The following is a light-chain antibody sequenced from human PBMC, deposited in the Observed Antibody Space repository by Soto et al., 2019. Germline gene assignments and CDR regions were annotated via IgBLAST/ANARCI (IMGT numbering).Light chain of an antibody. J-gene: IGLJ1*01. CDR1: SIGSKS. CDR2: DDS. V-gene: IGLV3-21*02. Sequence: SYELTQPPSVSVAPVQTARITCEGDSIGSKSVHWYQQRPGQAPVLVVYDDSGRPSGIPERFSGSNSGNTASLTLSRVEAGDEADYYCQVWIGTSDHPGVFGPGTKV. CDR3: QVWIGTSDHPGV.